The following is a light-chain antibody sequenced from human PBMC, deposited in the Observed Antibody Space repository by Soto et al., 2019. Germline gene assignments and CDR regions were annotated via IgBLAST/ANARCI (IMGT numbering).Light chain of an antibody. CDR1: QGVDRY. CDR3: QQCRDWPHFT. J-gene: IGKJ5*01. Sequence: EIVMTQSPATLSLSPGERATLSCRASQGVDRYLAWYQQKPGQAPRLLIYGASTRATDIPARFSGSGSGTEFTLTIPNVQSEDFAVYYCQQCRDWPHFTFGQGTRLEIK. V-gene: IGKV3-15*01. CDR2: GAS.